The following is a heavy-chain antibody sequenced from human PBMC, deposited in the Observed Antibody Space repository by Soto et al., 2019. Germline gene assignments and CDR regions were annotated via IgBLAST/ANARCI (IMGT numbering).Heavy chain of an antibody. CDR2: ISGSGGST. V-gene: IGHV3-23*01. CDR3: AIFVLKRNDGFFDY. D-gene: IGHD1-1*01. J-gene: IGHJ4*02. Sequence: GGSLRLSCAASGFTFGNSAMSWVRQAPGKGLEWVSAISGSGGSTYYADSVKGRFTISRDNSNNTLFLQMNSLRAEDTAVYYFAIFVLKRNDGFFDYWGQGTLVTVSS. CDR1: GFTFGNSA.